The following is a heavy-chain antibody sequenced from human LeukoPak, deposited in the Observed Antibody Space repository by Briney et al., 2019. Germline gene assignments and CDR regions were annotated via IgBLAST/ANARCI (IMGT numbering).Heavy chain of an antibody. V-gene: IGHV4-59*01. CDR3: AREIDGRLDY. CDR2: NYYSETT. D-gene: IGHD1-26*01. Sequence: SETLSLTCSVSGGSISTFYWNWIRQPPGKGLEWIGYNYYSETTNYNPSLKGRVTISADTSKNQFSLRLTHVTAADTAVYYCAREIDGRLDYWGQGALVTVSS. CDR1: GGSISTFY. J-gene: IGHJ4*02.